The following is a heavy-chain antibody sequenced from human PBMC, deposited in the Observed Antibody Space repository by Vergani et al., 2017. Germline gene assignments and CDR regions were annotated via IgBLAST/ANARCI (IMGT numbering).Heavy chain of an antibody. CDR3: ARLWKLVVPAAMGLIDY. CDR2: IYYSGST. D-gene: IGHD2-2*01. V-gene: IGHV4-39*01. Sequence: QVQLQESGPGLVKPSETLSLTCTVSGGSISSSSYYWGWIRQPPGKGLEWIGSIYYSGSTYYNPSLKSRVTISVDTSKNQFSLKLSSVTAADTAVYYCARLWKLVVPAAMGLIDYWGQGTLVTVSS. CDR1: GGSISSSSYY. J-gene: IGHJ4*02.